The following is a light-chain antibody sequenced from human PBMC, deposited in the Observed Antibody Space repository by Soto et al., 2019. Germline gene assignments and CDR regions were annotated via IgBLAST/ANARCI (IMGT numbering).Light chain of an antibody. CDR1: QSVSRY. CDR3: QQRSNWPPFT. V-gene: IGKV3-11*01. J-gene: IGKJ3*01. Sequence: EIVLTQSPATLSLSPGERATLSCRASQSVSRYLAWYQQKPGQAPRLLIYDASNRATGIPARFNGSGSGTDFTLTITSLEPEDFAVYYCQQRSNWPPFTFGPGTKVDIK. CDR2: DAS.